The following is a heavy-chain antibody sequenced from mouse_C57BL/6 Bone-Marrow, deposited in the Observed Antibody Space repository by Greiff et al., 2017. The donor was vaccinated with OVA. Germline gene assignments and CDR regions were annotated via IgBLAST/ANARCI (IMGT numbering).Heavy chain of an antibody. D-gene: IGHD4-1*01. V-gene: IGHV1-82*01. CDR3: ARTGTVDY. CDR2: IYPGDGDT. CDR1: GYAFSSSW. J-gene: IGHJ2*01. Sequence: QVQLQQSGPELVKPGASVKISCKASGYAFSSSWMNWVKQRPGKGLEWIGRIYPGDGDTNYNGKFKGKATLTADKSSSTAYMQLSSLTSEDSAVYFCARTGTVDYWGQGTTLTVSS.